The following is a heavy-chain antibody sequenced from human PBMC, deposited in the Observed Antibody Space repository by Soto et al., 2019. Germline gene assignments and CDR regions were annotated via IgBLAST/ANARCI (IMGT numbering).Heavy chain of an antibody. V-gene: IGHV4-39*01. CDR2: IYYSGST. CDR3: ASNGGNGPWCFDY. CDR1: GGSISSSSDY. D-gene: IGHD2-15*01. J-gene: IGHJ4*02. Sequence: PLETLSLTCTVSGGSISSSSDYWGWIRQPPGKGLEWIGSIYYSGSTYYNPSLKSRVTISVDTSKNQFSLKLSSVTAADTAVYYCASNGGNGPWCFDYWGQGTLVTVSS.